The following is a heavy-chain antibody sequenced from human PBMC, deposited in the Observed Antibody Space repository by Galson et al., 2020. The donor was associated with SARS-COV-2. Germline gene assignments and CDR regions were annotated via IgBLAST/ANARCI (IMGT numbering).Heavy chain of an antibody. V-gene: IGHV3-23*01. CDR1: GFTFSSYA. J-gene: IGHJ3*02. CDR2: ISGSGGST. Sequence: GGSLRLSCAASGFTFSSYAMSWVRQAPGKGLEWVTAISGSGGSTYNADSVKGRFTISRDNSKNTLYLQMNSLRADDTAVYYCAKDRVGATRMADAFDIWGQGTMVTVSS. D-gene: IGHD1-26*01. CDR3: AKDRVGATRMADAFDI.